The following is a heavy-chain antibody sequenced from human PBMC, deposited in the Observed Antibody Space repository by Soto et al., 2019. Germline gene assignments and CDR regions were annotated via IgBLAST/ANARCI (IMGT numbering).Heavy chain of an antibody. CDR2: IYYSGRT. CDR3: ARGGYSGRLYYFDY. D-gene: IGHD2-15*01. V-gene: IGHV4-61*01. Sequence: PSETLSLTCFVSGGSVSSSYYYWSWIRQQPGKGLEWIGYIYYSGRTDYKPSLKSPITISLDPSKNQISLKFNSVTAADTVVYYCARGGYSGRLYYFDYWGLGTLVTVSS. CDR1: GGSVSSSYYY. J-gene: IGHJ4*02.